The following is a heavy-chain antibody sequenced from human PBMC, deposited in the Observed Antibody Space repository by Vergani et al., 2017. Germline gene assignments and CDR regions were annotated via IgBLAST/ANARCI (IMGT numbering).Heavy chain of an antibody. CDR1: GASINNDFYY. Sequence: QVQLQESGPGLVKPSQTLSLTCTVSGASINNDFYYWHWIRQPAGKGLEWIGRIYVSGITDYNSSLQSRVSMSVDTSKNQFSLTLTSVTAADTAVYYCARDNKQLRPRAFYLWVQGTMVTVSS. V-gene: IGHV4-61*02. CDR3: ARDNKQLRPRAFYL. CDR2: IYVSGIT. D-gene: IGHD4-23*01. J-gene: IGHJ3*01.